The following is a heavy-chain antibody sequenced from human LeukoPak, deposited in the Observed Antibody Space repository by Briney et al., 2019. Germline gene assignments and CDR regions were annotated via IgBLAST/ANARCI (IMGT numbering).Heavy chain of an antibody. D-gene: IGHD2-2*01. V-gene: IGHV4-34*01. Sequence: SETLSLTCAVYGGSFSGYYWSWIRQPPGKGLEWIGEINHSGSTNYNPSLKSRVTISVDTSKNQFSLKPSSVTAADTAVYYCASNIVVVPAAEYNWFDPWGQGTLVTVSS. CDR3: ASNIVVVPAAEYNWFDP. CDR1: GGSFSGYY. CDR2: INHSGST. J-gene: IGHJ5*02.